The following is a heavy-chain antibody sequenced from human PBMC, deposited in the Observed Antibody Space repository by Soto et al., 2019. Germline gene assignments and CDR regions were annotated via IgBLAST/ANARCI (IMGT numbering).Heavy chain of an antibody. CDR1: GGTFSTYT. Sequence: SVKVSCKASGGTFSTYTFSWVRQAPGEGLEWMGRIIPIFGTPYYAQKFQGRVTITADKSTSTVYMELSSLRSDDTAVYFCARGLECRGYCLDKPTWFAPWGQGTLVTVSS. D-gene: IGHD1-1*01. CDR3: ARGLECRGYCLDKPTWFAP. CDR2: IIPIFGTP. V-gene: IGHV1-69*06. J-gene: IGHJ5*02.